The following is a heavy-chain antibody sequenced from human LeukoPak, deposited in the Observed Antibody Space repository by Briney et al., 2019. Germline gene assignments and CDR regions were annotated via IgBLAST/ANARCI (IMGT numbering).Heavy chain of an antibody. J-gene: IGHJ6*02. CDR2: IYYSGST. V-gene: IGHV4-61*01. CDR3: ARDSITIFGVVSAYYYGMDV. CDR1: GGSVSSGSYY. Sequence: SETLSLTCTVSGGSVSSGSYYWSWIRQPPGKGLEWIGYIYYSGSTNYNPSLKSRVTISVDTSKNQFSLKLSSVTAADTAVYYCARDSITIFGVVSAYYYGMDVWGQGTTVTVSS. D-gene: IGHD3-3*01.